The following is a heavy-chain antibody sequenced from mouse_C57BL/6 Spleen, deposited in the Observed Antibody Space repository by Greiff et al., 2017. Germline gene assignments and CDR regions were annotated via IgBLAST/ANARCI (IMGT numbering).Heavy chain of an antibody. D-gene: IGHD1-1*01. J-gene: IGHJ2*01. CDR2: INPNNGGT. CDR3: ARKDYGSSGFDY. Sequence: EVKVVESGPELVKPGASVKIPCKASGYTFTDYNMDWVKQSHGKSLEWIGDINPNNGGTIYNQKFKGKATLTVDKSSSTAYMELRSLTSEDTAVYYCARKDYGSSGFDYWGQGTTLTVSS. CDR1: GYTFTDYN. V-gene: IGHV1-18*01.